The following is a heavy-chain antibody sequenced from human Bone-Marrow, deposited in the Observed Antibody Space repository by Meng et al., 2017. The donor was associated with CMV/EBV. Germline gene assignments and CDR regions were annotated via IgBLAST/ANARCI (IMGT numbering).Heavy chain of an antibody. J-gene: IGHJ6*02. Sequence: GESLKISCAASGFTFSSYSMNWVRQAPGKGLEWVSYISSSSSTIYYADSVKGRFTISRDNAKNSLYLQMNSLRAEDTAVYYCARERRGYYDSSGYDDYYYYYGMDFWGQGTTVTVSS. D-gene: IGHD3-22*01. CDR2: ISSSSSTI. V-gene: IGHV3-48*04. CDR3: ARERRGYYDSSGYDDYYYYYGMDF. CDR1: GFTFSSYS.